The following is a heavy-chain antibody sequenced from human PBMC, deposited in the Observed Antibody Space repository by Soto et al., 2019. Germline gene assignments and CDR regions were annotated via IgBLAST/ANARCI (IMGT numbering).Heavy chain of an antibody. D-gene: IGHD3-16*01. V-gene: IGHV3-30*03. J-gene: IGHJ2*01. CDR3: ARDGWGSNWYFDL. Sequence: HPVGSLRLSCGAPGVTFKDYGMHWVRQAPGKGLEWVAVISYDGKQTYYADSVKGRFTISRDKSKRTLFLQMNSLRVDDTAVYYCARDGWGSNWYFDLWGRGTLVTVSS. CDR2: ISYDGKQT. CDR1: GVTFKDYG.